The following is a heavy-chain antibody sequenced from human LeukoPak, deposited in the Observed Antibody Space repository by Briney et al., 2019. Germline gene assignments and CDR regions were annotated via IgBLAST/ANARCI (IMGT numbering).Heavy chain of an antibody. D-gene: IGHD7-27*01. CDR1: GFTFTDYY. CDR2: ISSGGRTI. J-gene: IGHJ6*02. CDR3: ARCWGSYYYDTRVDV. Sequence: GGSLTLSCSASGFTFTDYYMAWIRQAPGKGLEWVSFISSGGRTISYADSVRGRFIISRNNAQKSVHLHMSSLRAEDTAVYFCARCWGSYYYDTRVDVWAQGTRVAVSS. V-gene: IGHV3-11*01.